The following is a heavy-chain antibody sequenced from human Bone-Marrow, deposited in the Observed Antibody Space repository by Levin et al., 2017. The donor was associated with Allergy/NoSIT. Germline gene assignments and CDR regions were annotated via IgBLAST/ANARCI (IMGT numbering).Heavy chain of an antibody. CDR2: ISDNSYTR. CDR3: AKDPPAVLGWYFDI. J-gene: IGHJ2*01. CDR1: GFTFSRYA. V-gene: IGHV3-23*01. Sequence: GGSLRLSCAASGFTFSRYAMSWVRQAPGKGPEWVSFISDNSYTRHYADSVKGRFTISRDNSENMLYLQMNGLRAEDTAIYYCAKDPPAVLGWYFDIWGRGTLVAVSS. D-gene: IGHD2-8*01.